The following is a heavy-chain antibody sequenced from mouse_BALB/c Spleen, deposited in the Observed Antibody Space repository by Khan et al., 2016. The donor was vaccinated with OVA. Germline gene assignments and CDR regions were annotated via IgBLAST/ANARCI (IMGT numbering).Heavy chain of an antibody. D-gene: IGHD1-1*01. CDR2: INPSTDYT. Sequence: VKLQESGAELAKPGASVKMSCKASDYTFTNYWMHWVKQRPGQGLEWIGYINPSTDYTEYNQKFKDKATLTADKSSSTAYMQLSSLTSEDSAVYYCVNHGSSSAWFTYWGQGTLVTVSA. J-gene: IGHJ3*01. CDR3: VNHGSSSAWFTY. V-gene: IGHV1-7*01. CDR1: DYTFTNYW.